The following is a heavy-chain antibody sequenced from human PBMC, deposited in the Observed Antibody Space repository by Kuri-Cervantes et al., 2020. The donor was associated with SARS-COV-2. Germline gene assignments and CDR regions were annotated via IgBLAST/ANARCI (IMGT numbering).Heavy chain of an antibody. J-gene: IGHJ4*02. CDR2: LYYSGST. CDR1: GGSITTYSYY. Sequence: SETLSLTCTVSGGSITTYSYYWGWIRQPPGKGLEWIGSLYYSGSTYYNSSLKSRVTISIDSSKNQFSLRLSSVTAADTAVYYCVRHPPIAVAYYYFDYWGQGALVTVSS. D-gene: IGHD6-19*01. CDR3: VRHPPIAVAYYYFDY. V-gene: IGHV4-39*01.